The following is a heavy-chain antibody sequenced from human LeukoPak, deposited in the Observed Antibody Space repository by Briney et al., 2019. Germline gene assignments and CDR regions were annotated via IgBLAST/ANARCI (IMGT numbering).Heavy chain of an antibody. Sequence: PGGSLRLSCAASGFTFSDYYMSWIRQAPGKGLEWVSAISGSGGSTYYADSVKGRFTISRDNSKNTLYLQMNSLRAEDTAVYYCAKGKRGDYYDSSGYYAVFDYWGQGTLVTVSS. J-gene: IGHJ4*02. D-gene: IGHD3-22*01. CDR3: AKGKRGDYYDSSGYYAVFDY. V-gene: IGHV3-23*01. CDR2: ISGSGGST. CDR1: GFTFSDYY.